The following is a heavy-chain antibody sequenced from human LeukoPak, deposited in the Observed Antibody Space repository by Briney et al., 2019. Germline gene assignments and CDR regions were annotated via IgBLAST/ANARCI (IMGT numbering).Heavy chain of an antibody. D-gene: IGHD2-8*01. Sequence: ASVKVSCKASGYTFTSYYMHWVRQAPGQGLEWMGIINPSGGSTSYAQKFQGRVTMTRDMSTSTVYMELRSLRSEDTAVYYCARVPLEGVFDYWGQGTLVTVSS. CDR1: GYTFTSYY. J-gene: IGHJ4*02. CDR3: ARVPLEGVFDY. V-gene: IGHV1-46*01. CDR2: INPSGGST.